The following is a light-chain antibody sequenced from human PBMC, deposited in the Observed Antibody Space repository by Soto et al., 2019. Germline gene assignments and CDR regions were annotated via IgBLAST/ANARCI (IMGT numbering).Light chain of an antibody. CDR3: QHYNNWPPWT. CDR2: GAS. CDR1: QSVSSN. Sequence: VLTQSQGPLSVSPGERATLSCRASQSVSSNYLTWYQQKPGQAPRLLIYGASSRATGIPARFSGSGSGTEFTLTISSLQSEDFAVYYCQHYNNWPPWTFGQGTKVDIK. J-gene: IGKJ1*01. V-gene: IGKV3-15*01.